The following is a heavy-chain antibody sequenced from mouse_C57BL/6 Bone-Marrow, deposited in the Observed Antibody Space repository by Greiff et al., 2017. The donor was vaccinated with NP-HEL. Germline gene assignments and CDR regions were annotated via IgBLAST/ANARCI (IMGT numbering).Heavy chain of an antibody. Sequence: EVHLVESGGGLVQSGRSLRLSCATSGFTFSDFYMEWVRQAPGKGLEWIAASRNKANDYTTEYSASVKGRFIVSRDTSQSILYLQMNALRAEDTAIYYCARDLWMDYWGQGTSVTVSS. V-gene: IGHV7-1*01. J-gene: IGHJ4*01. CDR2: SRNKANDYTT. D-gene: IGHD1-1*02. CDR3: ARDLWMDY. CDR1: GFTFSDFY.